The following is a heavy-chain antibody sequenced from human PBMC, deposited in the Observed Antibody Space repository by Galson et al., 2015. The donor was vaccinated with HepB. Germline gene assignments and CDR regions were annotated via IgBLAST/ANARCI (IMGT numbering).Heavy chain of an antibody. V-gene: IGHV3-30*18. D-gene: IGHD2-2*01. CDR2: ISYDGSNK. CDR1: GFTFSSYG. CDR3: AKGYCSSTSCSEDYYYMDV. Sequence: SLRLSCAASGFTFSSYGMHWVRQAPGKGLEWVAVISYDGSNKCYADSVEGRFTISRDNSKNTLYLQMNSLRAEDTAVYYCAKGYCSSTSCSEDYYYMDVWGKGTTVTVSS. J-gene: IGHJ6*03.